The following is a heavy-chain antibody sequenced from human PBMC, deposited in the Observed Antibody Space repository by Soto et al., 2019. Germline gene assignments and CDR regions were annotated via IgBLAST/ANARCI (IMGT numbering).Heavy chain of an antibody. D-gene: IGHD5-18*01. CDR3: ARLMDSYGLSRGYFDY. J-gene: IGHJ4*02. Sequence: PSETLSLTCTVSGGSISSSSYYWGWIRQPPGKGLEWIGSIYYSGSTYYNPSLKSRVTISVDTSKNQFSLKLSSVTAADTAVYYCARLMDSYGLSRGYFDYWGQGTLVTVSS. CDR2: IYYSGST. V-gene: IGHV4-39*01. CDR1: GGSISSSSYY.